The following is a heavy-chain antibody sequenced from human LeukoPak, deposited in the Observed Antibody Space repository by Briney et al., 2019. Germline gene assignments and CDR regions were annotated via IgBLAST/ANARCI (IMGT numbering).Heavy chain of an antibody. V-gene: IGHV5-51*01. D-gene: IGHD2-15*01. CDR2: IYPGDSDT. CDR3: ARVGPPDRYCSGGSCYSPPFDY. CDR1: GYSFTRYW. Sequence: GEPLKISCKGSGYSFTRYWIGWVRQMPGKGLEWMGIIYPGDSDTRYSPSFQGQVTISADKSISTAYLQWSSLKASDTAMYYWARVGPPDRYCSGGSCYSPPFDYWGQGTLVTVSS. J-gene: IGHJ4*02.